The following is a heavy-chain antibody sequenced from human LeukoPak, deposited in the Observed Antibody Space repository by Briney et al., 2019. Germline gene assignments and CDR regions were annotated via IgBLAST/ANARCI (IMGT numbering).Heavy chain of an antibody. Sequence: PGRSLRLSCAASGFIFNNYGMHWVRQAPGKGLEWVAVISYDGSNKNYADSVKGRFTISRDSSKSTVYLQMNSLRVEDTAVYYCAKDWAPYCGGDCYFNYWGQGTLVTVSS. CDR2: ISYDGSNK. CDR1: GFIFNNYG. J-gene: IGHJ4*02. D-gene: IGHD2-21*02. CDR3: AKDWAPYCGGDCYFNY. V-gene: IGHV3-30*18.